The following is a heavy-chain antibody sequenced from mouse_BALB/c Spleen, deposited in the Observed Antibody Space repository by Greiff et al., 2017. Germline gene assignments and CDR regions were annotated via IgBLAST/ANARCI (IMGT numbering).Heavy chain of an antibody. CDR1: GFNIKDTY. Sequence: VQLKQSGAELVKPGASVKLSCTASGFNIKDTYMHWVKQRPEQGLEWIGRIDPANGNTKYDPKFQGKATITAATSSNTAYLQLSSLTSEDTAVYYCARSPEVRRGYYAMDYWGQGTSVTVSS. J-gene: IGHJ4*01. V-gene: IGHV14-3*02. CDR2: IDPANGNT. D-gene: IGHD2-14*01. CDR3: ARSPEVRRGYYAMDY.